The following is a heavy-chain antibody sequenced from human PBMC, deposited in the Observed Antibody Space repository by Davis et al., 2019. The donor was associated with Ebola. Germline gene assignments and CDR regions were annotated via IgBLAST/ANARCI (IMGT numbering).Heavy chain of an antibody. CDR3: AKSGLSFGVVKYHYGMDV. J-gene: IGHJ6*04. CDR1: GFTFSSYS. V-gene: IGHV3-23*01. Sequence: GESLKISCAASGFTFSSYSMNWVRQAPGKGLEWVSVISGSGGSTYYADSVKGRFTISRDNSKNTLYLQMNSLRAEDTAVYYCAKSGLSFGVVKYHYGMDVWGKGTTVTVSS. CDR2: ISGSGGST. D-gene: IGHD3-3*01.